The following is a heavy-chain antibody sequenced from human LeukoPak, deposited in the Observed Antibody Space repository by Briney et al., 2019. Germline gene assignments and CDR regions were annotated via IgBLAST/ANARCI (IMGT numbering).Heavy chain of an antibody. J-gene: IGHJ4*02. CDR2: ISGSGGST. V-gene: IGHV3-23*01. Sequence: GGSLRLSCAASGFTFSSHAMSWVRQAPGKGLEWVSAISGSGGSTYYADSVKGRFTISGDNSKNTLYLQMNSLRAEDTAVYYCANLDIAVAGTEETIDYWGQGTLVTVSS. CDR1: GFTFSSHA. D-gene: IGHD6-19*01. CDR3: ANLDIAVAGTEETIDY.